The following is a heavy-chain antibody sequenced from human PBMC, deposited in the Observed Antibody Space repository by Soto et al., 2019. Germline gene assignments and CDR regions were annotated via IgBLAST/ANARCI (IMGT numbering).Heavy chain of an antibody. D-gene: IGHD4-4*01. CDR1: GGSFSGYY. Sequence: SETLSLTCAVYGGSFSGYYWSWIRQPPGKGLEWIGEINHSGSTNYNPSLKSRVTISVDTSKNQFSLKLSSVTAADTAVYYCARGSNSQRYYYMDVWGKGTTVTVSS. CDR3: ARGSNSQRYYYMDV. J-gene: IGHJ6*03. V-gene: IGHV4-34*01. CDR2: INHSGST.